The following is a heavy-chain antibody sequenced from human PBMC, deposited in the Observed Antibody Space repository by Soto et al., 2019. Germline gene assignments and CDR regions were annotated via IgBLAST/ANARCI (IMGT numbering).Heavy chain of an antibody. J-gene: IGHJ4*02. CDR1: GYTFTTYA. Sequence: QVQLVQSGSEVKKPGASVKVSCKASGYTFTTYAINWVRQAPGQGLEWKGWISAYSGNTNYAQKLQGRVTMTTDTSTSTAYMELRNLRSDDTAVYYCARDQTVLDFWGQGTLVTVSS. D-gene: IGHD2-21*02. V-gene: IGHV1-18*04. CDR2: ISAYSGNT. CDR3: ARDQTVLDF.